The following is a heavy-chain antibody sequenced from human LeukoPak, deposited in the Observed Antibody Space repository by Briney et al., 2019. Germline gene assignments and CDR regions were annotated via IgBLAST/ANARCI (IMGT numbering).Heavy chain of an antibody. D-gene: IGHD6-13*01. Sequence: SETLSLTCAVYGGSFSGYYWSWIRQPAGKGLEWIGRIYTSGSTNYNPSLKSRVTISVDTSKNQFSLKLSSVTAADTAVYYCASSSWYSNFDYWGQGTLVTVSS. J-gene: IGHJ4*02. CDR2: IYTSGST. CDR3: ASSSWYSNFDY. CDR1: GGSFSGYY. V-gene: IGHV4-59*10.